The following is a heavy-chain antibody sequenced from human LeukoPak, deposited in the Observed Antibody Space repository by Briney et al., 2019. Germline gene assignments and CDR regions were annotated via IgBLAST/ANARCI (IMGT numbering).Heavy chain of an antibody. Sequence: GRSLRLSCSASGFTFSSYGMHWVRQAPGKGLEWVAVISYDGSNKYYADSVKGRFTISRDNSKNTLYLQMNSLRAEDTAVYYCAKTYDSSGYSHFDYWGQGTLVTVSS. J-gene: IGHJ4*02. V-gene: IGHV3-30*18. D-gene: IGHD3-22*01. CDR3: AKTYDSSGYSHFDY. CDR1: GFTFSSYG. CDR2: ISYDGSNK.